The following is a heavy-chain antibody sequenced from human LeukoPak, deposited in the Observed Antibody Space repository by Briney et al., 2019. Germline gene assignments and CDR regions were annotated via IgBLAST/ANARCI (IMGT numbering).Heavy chain of an antibody. D-gene: IGHD5-18*01. V-gene: IGHV4-59*01. CDR1: GGSMSSYY. Sequence: SETLSLTCTVSGGSMSSYYWSWIRQPPGKGLEWIGYVYYSGTTNYNPSLRSRVTISVDTSKNQFSLKLSSVTAADTAVYYCARGGIQLWSNNWVDPWGQGILVTVSS. CDR3: ARGGIQLWSNNWVDP. CDR2: VYYSGTT. J-gene: IGHJ5*02.